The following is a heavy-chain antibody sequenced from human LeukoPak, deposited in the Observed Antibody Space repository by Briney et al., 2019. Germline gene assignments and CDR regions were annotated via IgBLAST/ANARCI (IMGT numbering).Heavy chain of an antibody. Sequence: SETLSLTCTVSGGSISSYYWSWIRQPPGKGLEWIGYIYYSESTNYNPSLKSRVTISVDTSKNQFSLKLSSVTAADTAVYYCARGGINSSSPRKTLYYYYYMDVWGKGTTVTVSS. CDR1: GGSISSYY. V-gene: IGHV4-59*01. J-gene: IGHJ6*03. D-gene: IGHD6-6*01. CDR3: ARGGINSSSPRKTLYYYYYMDV. CDR2: IYYSEST.